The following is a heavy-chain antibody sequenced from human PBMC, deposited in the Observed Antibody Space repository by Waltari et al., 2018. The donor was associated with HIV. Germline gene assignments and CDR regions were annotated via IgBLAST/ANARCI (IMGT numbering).Heavy chain of an antibody. D-gene: IGHD3-9*01. Sequence: QVQLQETSPGLVKHSQTLSLPRPVSGGPITSGSYSWTWTRQPAGKGLEWIGRVYISGSANYNPSLRSRVTMSLDTSKNQFSLKLSSVTAADTAVYYCARGLDILTGYYHWFSDLWGRGTLVTVSS. CDR3: ARGLDILTGYYHWFSDL. J-gene: IGHJ2*01. V-gene: IGHV4-61*02. CDR1: GGPITSGSYS. CDR2: VYISGSA.